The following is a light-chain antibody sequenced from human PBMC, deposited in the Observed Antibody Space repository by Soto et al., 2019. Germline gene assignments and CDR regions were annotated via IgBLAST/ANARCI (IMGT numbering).Light chain of an antibody. V-gene: IGLV1-40*01. CDR3: QSYDSSLRGVVV. CDR2: GNS. CDR1: SSNIRAGSD. J-gene: IGLJ2*01. Sequence: QSVLPQPPSGSGAPGQRVTISCTGSSSNIRAGSDVHWDQQLPGTAPKLLIYGNSNRPSGVPDRFSGSKSGTSAYLAITGLQAEDEADYYCQSYDSSLRGVVVFCGGIKLTV.